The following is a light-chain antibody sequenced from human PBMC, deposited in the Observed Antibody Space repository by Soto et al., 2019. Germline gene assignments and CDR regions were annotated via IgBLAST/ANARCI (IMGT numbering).Light chain of an antibody. CDR2: RAS. CDR3: QQYNSYSPRLT. V-gene: IGKV1-5*03. CDR1: QSISNW. Sequence: DIQMTQSPSTLSASVGDRVTITCRASQSISNWLAWYQQKPGKAPKLLIYRASSLESGVPSRFSGSGSGTEFTLTISSLQPDDFATYCCQQYNSYSPRLTFGGGTKVEIK. J-gene: IGKJ4*01.